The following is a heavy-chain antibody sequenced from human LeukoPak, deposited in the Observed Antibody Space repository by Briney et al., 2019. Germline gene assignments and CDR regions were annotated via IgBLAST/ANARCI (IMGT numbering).Heavy chain of an antibody. J-gene: IGHJ6*02. CDR3: ARDVRYYGMDV. CDR1: GGSTSSYY. CDR2: IYYSGST. V-gene: IGHV4-59*01. Sequence: SETLSLTCTVSGGSTSSYYWSWIRQPPGKGLEWIGYIYYSGSTNYNPSLKSRVTISVDTSKNQFSLKLSSVTAADTAVYYCARDVRYYGMDVWGQGTTVTVSS.